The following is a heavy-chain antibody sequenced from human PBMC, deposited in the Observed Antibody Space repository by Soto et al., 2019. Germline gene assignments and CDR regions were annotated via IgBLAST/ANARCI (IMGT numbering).Heavy chain of an antibody. V-gene: IGHV3-9*01. CDR3: AKSKQLVEGFDY. CDR1: GFTFDDYA. D-gene: IGHD6-13*01. Sequence: EVQLVESGGGLVQPGRSLRLSCAASGFTFDDYAMHWVRQAPGKGLEWVSGISWNSGSIGYADSVKGRFTISRDNAKNSLYLQMNSQRAEDTALYYCAKSKQLVEGFDYWGQGTLVTVSS. CDR2: ISWNSGSI. J-gene: IGHJ4*02.